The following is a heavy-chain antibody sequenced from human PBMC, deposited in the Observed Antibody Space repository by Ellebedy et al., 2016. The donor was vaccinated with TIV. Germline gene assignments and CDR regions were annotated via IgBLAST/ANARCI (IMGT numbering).Heavy chain of an antibody. Sequence: GESLKISCAASGFTFSSDWMSSVRQAPGKGLEWVVNIKQDGSEKYYLDSVKGRFTISRDNAKNSLYLQMNSLRAEDTAVYYCAGITDVRFDPWGQGTLVSVSS. CDR3: AGITDVRFDP. D-gene: IGHD3-10*02. CDR1: GFTFSSDW. V-gene: IGHV3-7*01. J-gene: IGHJ5*02. CDR2: IKQDGSEK.